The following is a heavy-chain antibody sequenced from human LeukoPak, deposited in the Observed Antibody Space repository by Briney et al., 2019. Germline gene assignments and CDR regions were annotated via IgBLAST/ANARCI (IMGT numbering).Heavy chain of an antibody. V-gene: IGHV3-11*01. CDR2: ITNGGSTI. Sequence: PGGSLRLSCAASGFTFSDYNMNWVRQAPGKGLEWVSYITNGGSTIHHADSVKGRFTISRDNAKKTLYLQMNSLRAEDTAVYYCARSIGLTGGGVDVWGQRTTATVSS. D-gene: IGHD3-9*01. CDR3: ARSIGLTGGGVDV. J-gene: IGHJ6*02. CDR1: GFTFSDYN.